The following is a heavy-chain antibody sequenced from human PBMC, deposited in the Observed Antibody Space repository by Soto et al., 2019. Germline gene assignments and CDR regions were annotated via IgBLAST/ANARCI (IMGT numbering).Heavy chain of an antibody. Sequence: PSETLSLTCTVSGGSISSNSYYWGWIRQPPGKGLEWIGSIYYSGSTYYNPSLKSRVTISVDTSKNQFSLKLSSVTAADTAVYFCASSSFLRSGDLFHGLDVWGQGTTVTVSS. CDR2: IYYSGST. D-gene: IGHD3-10*01. J-gene: IGHJ6*02. CDR3: ASSSFLRSGDLFHGLDV. V-gene: IGHV4-39*01. CDR1: GGSISSNSYY.